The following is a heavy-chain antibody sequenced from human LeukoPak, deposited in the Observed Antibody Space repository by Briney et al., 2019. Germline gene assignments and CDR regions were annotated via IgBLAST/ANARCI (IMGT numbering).Heavy chain of an antibody. CDR1: GFTFSSYD. J-gene: IGHJ4*02. CDR2: IGTAGDT. D-gene: IGHD6-13*01. V-gene: IGHV3-13*01. Sequence: GGSLRLSCAASGFTFSSYDMHWVRQATGKGLEWVSAIGTAGDTYYPGSVKGRFTISRENAKNPLYLQMNSLRAEDTAVYYCARGGNSSSWYNFDYWGQGTLVTVSS. CDR3: ARGGNSSSWYNFDY.